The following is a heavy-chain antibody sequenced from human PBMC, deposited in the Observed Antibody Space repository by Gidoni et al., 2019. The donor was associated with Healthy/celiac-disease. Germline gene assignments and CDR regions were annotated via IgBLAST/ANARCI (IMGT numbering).Heavy chain of an antibody. J-gene: IGHJ3*02. Sequence: QVQLQEPGPGLVKPSETLSLTCTVSGGSISSYYWSWIRQPPGKGLEWIGYIYYSGSTNYNPSLKSRVTISVDTSKNQFSLKLSSVTAADTAVYYCARDSQYYYDSSGYYYGTPNAFDIWGQGTMVTVSS. CDR2: IYYSGST. D-gene: IGHD3-22*01. V-gene: IGHV4-59*01. CDR3: ARDSQYYYDSSGYYYGTPNAFDI. CDR1: GGSISSYY.